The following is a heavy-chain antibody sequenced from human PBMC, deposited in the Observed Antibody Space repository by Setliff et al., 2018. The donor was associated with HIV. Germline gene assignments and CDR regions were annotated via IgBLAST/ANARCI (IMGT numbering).Heavy chain of an antibody. J-gene: IGHJ4*02. CDR1: GPPIDVGSFF. Sequence: SETLSLTCTVSGPPIDVGSFFWTWIRQSAGRGLEWIVHMSASGSAKYNPTLQSRVTLSVDPSNNQFSLNLTSVTAADTAVYYCARRRSGSSYRFFNYWGLGSLVTVSS. CDR3: ARRRSGSSYRFFNY. D-gene: IGHD3-16*02. V-gene: IGHV4-61*09. CDR2: MSASGSA.